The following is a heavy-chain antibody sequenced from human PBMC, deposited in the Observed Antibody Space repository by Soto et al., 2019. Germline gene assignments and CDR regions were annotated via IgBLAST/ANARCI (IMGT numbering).Heavy chain of an antibody. J-gene: IGHJ5*02. V-gene: IGHV4-34*02. Sequence: QVQLQQWGAGLLKPSETLSLTCAVYGGSFSAYYWSWIRQPPGKGLEWIGQINHGGNTNYNPSLKSRASMSIDPSKNQFPLWLTVLTAADTAIYYCARGSEYGTSLLNSWGLGTLVTVSS. CDR1: GGSFSAYY. CDR2: INHGGNT. D-gene: IGHD6-6*01. CDR3: ARGSEYGTSLLNS.